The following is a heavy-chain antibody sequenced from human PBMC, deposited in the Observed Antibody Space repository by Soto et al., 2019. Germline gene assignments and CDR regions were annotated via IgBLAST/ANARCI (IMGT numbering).Heavy chain of an antibody. J-gene: IGHJ4*02. Sequence: GWSLRLSCAASGFTFSSYSMNWVRQAPGKGLEWVSSISSSSSHIYYADSVKGRFTISRDNAKNSLYLQMNSLRAEDTAVYYCASLDNGEGVDYWGQGTLGTVS. CDR3: ASLDNGEGVDY. CDR1: GFTFSSYS. V-gene: IGHV3-21*01. D-gene: IGHD1-1*01. CDR2: ISSSSSHI.